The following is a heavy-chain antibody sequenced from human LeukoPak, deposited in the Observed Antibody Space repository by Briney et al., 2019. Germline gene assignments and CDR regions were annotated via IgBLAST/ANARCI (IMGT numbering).Heavy chain of an antibody. Sequence: GGSLRLSCAASGFTFSTYLMHWVRQTPGKGLVWVSRIYADGSGTTYADSVKGRFTISRDYAKNTLYLQMNSLRAEDAALYYCARDRGYSFDLWGQGALVTVSS. J-gene: IGHJ4*02. V-gene: IGHV3-74*01. CDR3: ARDRGYSFDL. CDR1: GFTFSTYL. D-gene: IGHD5-18*01. CDR2: IYADGSGT.